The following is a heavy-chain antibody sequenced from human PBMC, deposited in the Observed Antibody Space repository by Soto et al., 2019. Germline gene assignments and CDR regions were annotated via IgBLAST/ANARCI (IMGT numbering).Heavy chain of an antibody. CDR1: GVSLSDYH. J-gene: IGHJ4*02. CDR2: LHSSGFA. CDR3: ATTGHTFVGAV. Sequence: QSLACTVYGVSLSDYHGSWIRQSPGKGLEHIGYLHSSGFAEYNPSLKSRVTISMDTSRNQFSLKLRFVTAADTAIYHCATTGHTFVGAVWGQGLLVTVSS. D-gene: IGHD1-1*01. V-gene: IGHV4-59*03.